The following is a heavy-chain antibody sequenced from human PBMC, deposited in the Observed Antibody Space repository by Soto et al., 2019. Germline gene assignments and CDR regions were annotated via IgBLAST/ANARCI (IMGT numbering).Heavy chain of an antibody. D-gene: IGHD2-2*01. CDR1: CGSVSSGDYY. CDR3: PREHVVSAVTFDY. J-gene: IGHJ4*02. V-gene: IGHV4-61*08. CDR2: IYYSGRT. Sequence: PSETLSLTRTVSCGSVSSGDYYWSWIRQPPGKGLEWIGYIYYSGRTNYNPSLKSRVTISLDTSKNQFSLELTSVTAADTAMYYCPREHVVSAVTFDYWGQGTLVTVSS.